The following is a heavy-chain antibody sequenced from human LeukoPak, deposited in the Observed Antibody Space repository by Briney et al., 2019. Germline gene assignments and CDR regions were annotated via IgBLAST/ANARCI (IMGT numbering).Heavy chain of an antibody. J-gene: IGHJ5*02. CDR1: GVSVSSGDYY. CDR2: IYYSGST. Sequence: SQTLSLTCTVSGVSVSSGDYYWGWIRQSPGKGLEWIGYIYYSGSTYYNPSLKSRVTMSVDTSKNQFPLKLSSVTAADTAVYYCARDQSYCTSSSCSNWFDPWGQGTLVTVSS. V-gene: IGHV4-30-4*08. CDR3: ARDQSYCTSSSCSNWFDP. D-gene: IGHD2-15*01.